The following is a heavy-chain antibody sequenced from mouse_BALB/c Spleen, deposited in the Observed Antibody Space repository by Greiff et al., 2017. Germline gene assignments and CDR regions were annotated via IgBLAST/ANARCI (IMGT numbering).Heavy chain of an antibody. CDR3: ARDYGYAYWYFDV. Sequence: DVKLVESGGGLVKPGGSLKLSCAASGFTFSSYAMSWVRQTPEKRLEWVASISSGGSTYYPDSVKGRFTISRDNARNILYLQMSSLRSEDTAMYYCARDYGYAYWYFDVWGAGTTVTVSS. CDR1: GFTFSSYA. CDR2: ISSGGST. J-gene: IGHJ1*01. V-gene: IGHV5-6-5*01. D-gene: IGHD1-2*01.